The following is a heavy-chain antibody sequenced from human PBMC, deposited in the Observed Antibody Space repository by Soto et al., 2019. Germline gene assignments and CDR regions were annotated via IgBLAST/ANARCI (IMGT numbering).Heavy chain of an antibody. CDR1: GGSISSSIYY. CDR3: ARLGAFYSSSWNYYYYGMDV. V-gene: IGHV4-39*01. CDR2: IYYSGST. J-gene: IGHJ6*02. D-gene: IGHD6-13*01. Sequence: PSETLSLTCTVSGGSISSSIYYWGWIRHPPGKGLEWIGSIYYSGSTYYNPSLKSRVTISVDTSKNQFSLKLSSVTAADTAVYYCARLGAFYSSSWNYYYYGMDVWGQGTTVTVSS.